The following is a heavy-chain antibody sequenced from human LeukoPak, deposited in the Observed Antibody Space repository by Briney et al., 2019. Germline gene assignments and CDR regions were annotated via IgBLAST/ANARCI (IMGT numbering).Heavy chain of an antibody. V-gene: IGHV3-30*02. Sequence: GGSLRLSSAASGFTFRSYGMHWVRQAPGKGLEWVAFVRNDGSNRYYGDSVKGRFTISRDNSKNTLYLQMNSLRAEDTAVYYCARSCSGGNCYADHWGQGTLVTVSS. D-gene: IGHD2-15*01. CDR1: GFTFRSYG. J-gene: IGHJ5*02. CDR3: ARSCSGGNCYADH. CDR2: VRNDGSNR.